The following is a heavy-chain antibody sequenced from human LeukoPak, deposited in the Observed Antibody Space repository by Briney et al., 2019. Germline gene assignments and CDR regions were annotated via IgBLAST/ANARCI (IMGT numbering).Heavy chain of an antibody. D-gene: IGHD6-13*01. CDR3: VKGQTSTWYYFDF. CDR2: ISGSGGTT. CDR1: GFTFSTYA. J-gene: IGHJ4*02. Sequence: PGGSLRLSCAASGFTFSTYAMTWVRQAPGKGLEWVSIISGSGGTTYYADSVKGRFTISRDNSKNTLYLHMSSLRAEDTAVYFCVKGQTSTWYYFDFWGQGTLVTVS. V-gene: IGHV3-23*01.